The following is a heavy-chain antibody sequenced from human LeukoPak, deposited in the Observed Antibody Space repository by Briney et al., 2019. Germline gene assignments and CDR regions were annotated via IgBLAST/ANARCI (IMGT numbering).Heavy chain of an antibody. D-gene: IGHD5-18*01. CDR1: GFTFSSQW. CDR3: ARAPPSNGYSYHFDI. V-gene: IGHV3-74*01. Sequence: PGGSLRLSCAASGFTFSSQWMHWVRQAPGKGLVWVSRINRDGSGIIYADSVKGRFTISRDNAKNTLYLQMNSLRAEDTAVYYCARAPPSNGYSYHFDIWGQGTMVTVSS. CDR2: INRDGSGI. J-gene: IGHJ3*02.